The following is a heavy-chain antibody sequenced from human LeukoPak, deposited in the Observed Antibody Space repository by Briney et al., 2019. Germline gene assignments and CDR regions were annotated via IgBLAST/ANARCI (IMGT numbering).Heavy chain of an antibody. CDR2: IYYSGST. D-gene: IGHD2-2*01. V-gene: IGHV4-39*01. Sequence: SETLSLTCTVSGGSISSSSYYWGWIRQPPGKGLEWIGSIYYSGSTYYNPSLKSRVTISVDTSKNPFSLKLSSVTAADTAVYYCARHDFCSSTSCYVGYYYGMDVWGQGTTVTVSS. CDR3: ARHDFCSSTSCYVGYYYGMDV. CDR1: GGSISSSSYY. J-gene: IGHJ6*02.